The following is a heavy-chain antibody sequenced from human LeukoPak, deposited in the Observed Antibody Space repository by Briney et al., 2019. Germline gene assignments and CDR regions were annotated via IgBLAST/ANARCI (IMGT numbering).Heavy chain of an antibody. CDR1: GFTFSDHY. Sequence: PGGSLRLSXAASGFTFSDHYMDWVRQAPGKGLEWVSGLSGNGIDTYYADSERGRFTVSRDNSKNTLYLQMNSLRAEDTTVYYCAKGPGADDFWRGYFLSWGQGTLVTVSS. CDR2: LSGNGIDT. D-gene: IGHD3-3*01. V-gene: IGHV3-23*01. J-gene: IGHJ4*02. CDR3: AKGPGADDFWRGYFLS.